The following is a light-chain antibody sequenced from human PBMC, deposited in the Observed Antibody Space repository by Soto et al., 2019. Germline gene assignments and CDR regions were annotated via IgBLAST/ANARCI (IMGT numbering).Light chain of an antibody. J-gene: IGLJ1*01. V-gene: IGLV2-14*01. Sequence: QSALTQPASVSGSPGQSITISCTGTGSDVGGYDYVSWYQQHPGKAPKLMIFDVSSRPPGVSYRFSGSKSATTASLTISGLQADDEADYYCSSYTASSTLVFGTGTKVTVL. CDR3: SSYTASSTLV. CDR1: GSDVGGYDY. CDR2: DVS.